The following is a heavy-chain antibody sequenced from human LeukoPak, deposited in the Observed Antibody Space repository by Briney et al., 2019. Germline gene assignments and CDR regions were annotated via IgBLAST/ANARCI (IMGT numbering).Heavy chain of an antibody. CDR3: ASSGGFSYYYYAMDV. V-gene: IGHV3-30-3*01. CDR1: GFTFSSCA. Sequence: PGGSLRLSCAASGFTFSSCAMHWVRQAPGKGLEWVAVISYDGNNKYYADSVKGRFTISRDNSKNTLYLQMNSLRAEDTAVYYCASSGGFSYYYYAMDVWGQGTTVTVSS. J-gene: IGHJ6*02. CDR2: ISYDGNNK. D-gene: IGHD3-10*01.